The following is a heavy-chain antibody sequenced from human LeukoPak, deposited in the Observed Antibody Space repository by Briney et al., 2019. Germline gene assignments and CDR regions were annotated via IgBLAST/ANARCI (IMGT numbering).Heavy chain of an antibody. CDR3: ARVLLDYDILTGYLGGYYFDY. D-gene: IGHD3-9*01. CDR2: IYHSGST. Sequence: SETLSLTCTVSGYSISSGYYRGWIRQPPGKGLEWIGSIYHSGSTYYNPPLKSRVTISVDTSKIHFSLKLSAVTAADTAVYYCARVLLDYDILTGYLGGYYFDYWGQGTLVTVSS. J-gene: IGHJ4*02. CDR1: GYSISSGYY. V-gene: IGHV4-38-2*02.